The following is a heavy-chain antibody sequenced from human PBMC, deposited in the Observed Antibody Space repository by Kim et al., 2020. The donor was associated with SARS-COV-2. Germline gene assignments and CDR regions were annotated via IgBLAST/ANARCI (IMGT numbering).Heavy chain of an antibody. V-gene: IGHV1-3*01. CDR3: ARDSSGYYRY. Sequence: NTKYSQKFQGRVTITRDTSASTAYMELSSLRSEDTAVYYCARDSSGYYRYWGQGTLVTVSS. D-gene: IGHD3-22*01. J-gene: IGHJ4*02. CDR2: NT.